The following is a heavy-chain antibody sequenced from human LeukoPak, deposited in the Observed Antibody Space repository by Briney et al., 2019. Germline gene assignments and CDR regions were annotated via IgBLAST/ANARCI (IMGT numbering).Heavy chain of an antibody. V-gene: IGHV4-59*01. J-gene: IGHJ6*03. CDR2: IYYSGST. D-gene: IGHD3-10*01. Sequence: PSETLSLTCTVSGGSISSYYWSWIRQPPGKGLEWIGYIYYSGSTNYNPSLKSRVTISVDTSKNQFSLKLSSVTAADTAVYYCARVSRLGGYYYYYMDVWGKGTTVTVSS. CDR1: GGSISSYY. CDR3: ARVSRLGGYYYYYMDV.